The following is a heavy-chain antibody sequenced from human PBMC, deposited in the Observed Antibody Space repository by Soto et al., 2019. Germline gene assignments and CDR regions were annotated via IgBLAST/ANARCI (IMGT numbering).Heavy chain of an antibody. Sequence: EVQLVESGGGLVQPGRSLRLSCAASGSTFDDYAMHWVRQAPGKGLEWVSGISWNSGSIGYADSVKGRFTISRDNAKNSLYLQMNSLRAEDTALYYCAKDKGGSGISGNFDYWGQGTLVTVSS. CDR2: ISWNSGSI. J-gene: IGHJ4*02. CDR3: AKDKGGSGISGNFDY. CDR1: GSTFDDYA. D-gene: IGHD3-10*01. V-gene: IGHV3-9*01.